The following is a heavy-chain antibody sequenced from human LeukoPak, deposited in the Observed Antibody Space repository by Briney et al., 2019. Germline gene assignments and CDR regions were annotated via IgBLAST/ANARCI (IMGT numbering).Heavy chain of an antibody. CDR2: ISAYNGNT. V-gene: IGHV1-18*01. Sequence: VASVKVSCKASGYTFSSYDISWVRQAPGQGLEWMGWISAYNGNTNYAQKLQGRVTMTTDTSTSTAYMELRSLRSDDTAVYYCARVDNWNDPYYYMDVWGKGTTVTVSS. D-gene: IGHD1-1*01. CDR3: ARVDNWNDPYYYMDV. CDR1: GYTFSSYD. J-gene: IGHJ6*03.